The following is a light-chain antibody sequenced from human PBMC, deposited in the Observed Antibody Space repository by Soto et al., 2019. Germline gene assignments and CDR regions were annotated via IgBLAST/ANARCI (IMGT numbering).Light chain of an antibody. CDR2: EVV. CDR1: KNDIGVYDF. CDR3: KSYAGSNTYV. V-gene: IGLV2-8*01. Sequence: SALSQPPSASGSPGQSVTISGPGTKNDIGVYDFVSWYQHHPGKAPRLIIYEVVQRPSGVPDRFSGSKSGNTASLTVSGLQAADEADYFCKSYAGSNTYVFGSGTKV. J-gene: IGLJ1*01.